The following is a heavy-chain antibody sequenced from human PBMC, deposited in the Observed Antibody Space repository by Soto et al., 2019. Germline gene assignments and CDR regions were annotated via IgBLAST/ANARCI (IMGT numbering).Heavy chain of an antibody. Sequence: QVPLVESGGGVVQPGRSLRLSCVASGFTFSNYAMQWVRQAPGKGLEWVAVVSKDGNTQYYADSVKGRFTISRDNSKNTLYLQMNSLRAEDTAVYYCAKDAAAAGTFDYWGQGTLVTVSS. D-gene: IGHD6-13*01. CDR2: VSKDGNTQ. J-gene: IGHJ4*02. CDR1: GFTFSNYA. V-gene: IGHV3-30*18. CDR3: AKDAAAAGTFDY.